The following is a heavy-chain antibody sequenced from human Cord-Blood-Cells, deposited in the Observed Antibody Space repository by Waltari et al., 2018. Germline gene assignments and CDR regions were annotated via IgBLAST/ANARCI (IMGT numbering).Heavy chain of an antibody. Sequence: QVQLVQSGAEVRKPGASVKVSCTASGYTLTSYGTSWVRQASGQGLEWMGWISAYNGNTNYAQKLQGRVTLTTDTSTSTAYMEVRSLRSDDTAVYYCARDRYSGSYYDYWGQGTLVTVSS. J-gene: IGHJ4*02. CDR3: ARDRYSGSYYDY. V-gene: IGHV1-18*01. CDR1: GYTLTSYG. D-gene: IGHD1-26*01. CDR2: ISAYNGNT.